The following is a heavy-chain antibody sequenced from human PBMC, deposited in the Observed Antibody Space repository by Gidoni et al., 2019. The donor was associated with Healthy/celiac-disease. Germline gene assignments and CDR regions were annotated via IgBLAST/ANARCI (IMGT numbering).Heavy chain of an antibody. CDR1: GFPFSSYA. J-gene: IGHJ4*02. V-gene: IGHV3-23*01. CDR3: ANIGYSGYDYVY. CDR2: ISGSGGST. Sequence: EVQLLESGGGLVQPGGSLRLSCAASGFPFSSYAMSWVRQAPGKGLEWVSAISGSGGSTYYADSVKGRFTISRDNSKNTLYLQMNSLRAEDTAVYYCANIGYSGYDYVYWGQGTLVTVSS. D-gene: IGHD5-12*01.